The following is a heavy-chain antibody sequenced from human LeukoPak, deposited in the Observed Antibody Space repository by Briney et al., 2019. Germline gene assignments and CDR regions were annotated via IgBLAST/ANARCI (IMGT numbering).Heavy chain of an antibody. CDR1: GGSISNVNW. CDR2: IYHTGTT. V-gene: IGHV4-4*02. Sequence: SGTLSLTCAVSGGSISNVNWWSWVRQPPGKGLEWIGEIYHTGTTNYNPSLKSRVTVSVDKSKNHFSLKVSSVTAADTAVYYCARWYGSGSYHTNYYYYGMDVWGKGTTVSVSS. J-gene: IGHJ6*04. CDR3: ARWYGSGSYHTNYYYYGMDV. D-gene: IGHD3-10*01.